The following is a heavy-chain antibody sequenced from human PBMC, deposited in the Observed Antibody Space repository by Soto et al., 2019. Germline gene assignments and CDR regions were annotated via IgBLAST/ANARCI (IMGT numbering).Heavy chain of an antibody. J-gene: IGHJ6*03. CDR1: GFTFSSYG. Sequence: QVQLVESGGGVVQPGRSLRLSCAASGFTFSSYGMHWVRQAPGKGLEWVAVIWYDGSNKYYADSVKGRFTTSRDNSKNTLYLQMNSLRAEDTAVYYCARNCLYSSSWYAYYYMDVWGKGTTVTVSS. CDR3: ARNCLYSSSWYAYYYMDV. D-gene: IGHD6-13*01. CDR2: IWYDGSNK. V-gene: IGHV3-33*01.